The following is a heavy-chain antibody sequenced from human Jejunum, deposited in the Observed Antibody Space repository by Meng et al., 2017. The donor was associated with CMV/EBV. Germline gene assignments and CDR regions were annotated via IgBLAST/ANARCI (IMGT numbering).Heavy chain of an antibody. D-gene: IGHD2-2*01. V-gene: IGHV3-66*02. CDR1: GFTVSSNS. Sequence: GFTVSSNSLSGVRQAPGKGLEWVSIIYSGGTAYYADSVKGRFTISRDNSKNALSLQMGSLRAEDTAVYYWARQTVVAGSYYGMDVWGQGTTVTVSS. CDR3: ARQTVVAGSYYGMDV. J-gene: IGHJ6*02. CDR2: IYSGGTA.